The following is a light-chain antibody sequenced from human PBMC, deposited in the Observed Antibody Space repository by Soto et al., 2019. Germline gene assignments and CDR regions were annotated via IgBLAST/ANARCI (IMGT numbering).Light chain of an antibody. J-gene: IGKJ5*01. Sequence: EIVLTQSPGTLSLSPGDRATLSCRASKSVSRDYLAWYQQKPGQAPSLLIYGASSRATGIPERFSGSGSWRDFTLTISRLEPEDFGMYYCQQYGTSAPITFGQGTRVEIE. CDR3: QQYGTSAPIT. CDR2: GAS. V-gene: IGKV3-20*01. CDR1: KSVSRDY.